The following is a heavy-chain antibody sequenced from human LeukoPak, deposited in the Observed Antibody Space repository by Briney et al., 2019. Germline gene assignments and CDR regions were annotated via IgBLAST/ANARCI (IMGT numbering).Heavy chain of an antibody. J-gene: IGHJ3*02. D-gene: IGHD5-24*01. CDR1: GYSISSGYY. CDR3: ARLGLRDGYNDNANDAFDI. Sequence: SETLSLTCTVSGYSISSGYYWGWIRQPPGKGLEWIGSIYHSGSTYYNPSLKSRVTISVDTSKNQFSLKLSSVTAADTAVYYCARLGLRDGYNDNANDAFDIWGQGTMVTVSS. CDR2: IYHSGST. V-gene: IGHV4-38-2*02.